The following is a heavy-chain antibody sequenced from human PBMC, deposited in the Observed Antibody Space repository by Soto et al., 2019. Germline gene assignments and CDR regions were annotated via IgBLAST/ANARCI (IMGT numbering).Heavy chain of an antibody. J-gene: IGHJ6*03. CDR2: ISYDGSNK. CDR3: AKDPLYYDFWSGPGYYYYMDV. Sequence: AGGSLRLSCAASGFTFSSYGMHWVRQAPGKGLEWVAVISYDGSNKYYADSVKGRFTISRDNSKNTLYLQMNSLRAEDTAVYYCAKDPLYYDFWSGPGYYYYMDVWGKGTTVTVSS. V-gene: IGHV3-30*18. CDR1: GFTFSSYG. D-gene: IGHD3-3*01.